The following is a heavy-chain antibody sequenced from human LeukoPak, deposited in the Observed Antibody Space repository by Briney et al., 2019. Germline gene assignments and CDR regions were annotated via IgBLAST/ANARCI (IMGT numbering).Heavy chain of an antibody. J-gene: IGHJ4*02. D-gene: IGHD6-19*01. V-gene: IGHV3-23*01. CDR1: GFTFSSAA. CDR2: ISSSGGST. CDR3: AKGSRSIAVDNLCDY. Sequence: GGSLRLSCAASGFTFSSAAMSWVRQAPGKGLGWVSIISSSGGSTYYADSVKGRFIISRDNSKNTLYLQMNSLRAEDTAVYYCAKGSRSIAVDNLCDYWGQGSLVTVSS.